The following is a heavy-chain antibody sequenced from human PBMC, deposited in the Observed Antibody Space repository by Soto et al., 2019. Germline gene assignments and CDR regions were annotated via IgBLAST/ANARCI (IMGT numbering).Heavy chain of an antibody. D-gene: IGHD2-15*01. J-gene: IGHJ4*02. CDR2: IIPILGIA. CDR1: GGTFSSYT. Sequence: QVQLVQSGAEVKKPGSSVNVSCKASGGTFSSYTISWVRQAPGQGLEWMGRIIPILGIANYAQKFQGRVTITADKSTSTAYMELSSLRSEDTAVYYCARDSEYCSCSSCQIEGPIDYWGQGTLVTVSS. V-gene: IGHV1-69*08. CDR3: ARDSEYCSCSSCQIEGPIDY.